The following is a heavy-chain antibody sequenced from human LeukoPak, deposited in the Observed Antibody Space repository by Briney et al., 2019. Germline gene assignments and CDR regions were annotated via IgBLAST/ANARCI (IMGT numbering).Heavy chain of an antibody. CDR1: GFTFSDYY. Sequence: GGSLRLSCAASGFTFSDYYMSWIRQAPGKGLEWVSYISSSGSTIYYADSVKGRFTISRDNAKNSLYLQMNSLRAEDTAVYYCAREATYYYGSGSYYFYYYYYMDVWGKGTTVTISS. D-gene: IGHD3-10*01. CDR3: AREATYYYGSGSYYFYYYYYMDV. V-gene: IGHV3-11*01. J-gene: IGHJ6*03. CDR2: ISSSGSTI.